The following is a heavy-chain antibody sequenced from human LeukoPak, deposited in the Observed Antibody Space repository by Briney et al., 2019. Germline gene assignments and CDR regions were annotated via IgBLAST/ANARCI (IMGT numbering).Heavy chain of an antibody. J-gene: IGHJ6*03. V-gene: IGHV3-30*03. CDR1: GFTFSSYG. CDR2: ISYDGSNK. D-gene: IGHD3-10*01. Sequence: GGSLRLSCAASGFTFSSYGMHWVRQAPGKGLEWVAVISYDGSNKYYADSVKGRFTISRDNSKNTLYLQMNSLRAEDTAVYYCARVGGITLALAPSPFPDYNYYYMDVWGKGTTVTVSS. CDR3: ARVGGITLALAPSPFPDYNYYYMDV.